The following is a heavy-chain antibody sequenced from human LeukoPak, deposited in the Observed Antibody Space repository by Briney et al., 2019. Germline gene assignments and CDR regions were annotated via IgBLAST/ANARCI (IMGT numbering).Heavy chain of an antibody. Sequence: GGSLRLSCAASGFTFSDYYMSWIRQAPGKGLEWVSYISSSGSTIYYADSVKGRFTISRDNAKNSLYLQMNSLRAKDTAVYYCARGKPIIISIAARPPGFDYWGQGTLVTVSS. CDR1: GFTFSDYY. J-gene: IGHJ4*02. D-gene: IGHD6-6*01. CDR2: ISSSGSTI. V-gene: IGHV3-11*04. CDR3: ARGKPIIISIAARPPGFDY.